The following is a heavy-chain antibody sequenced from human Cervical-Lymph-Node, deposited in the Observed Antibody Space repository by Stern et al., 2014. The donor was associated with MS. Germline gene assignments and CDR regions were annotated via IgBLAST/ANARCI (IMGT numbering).Heavy chain of an antibody. CDR1: GGSFSMDS. V-gene: IGHV1-69*01. CDR3: ARDQGGIADS. CDR2: LTPMFGTS. J-gene: IGHJ4*02. D-gene: IGHD6-13*01. Sequence: VKLVESGAEVKKPGSSVKVSCKASGGSFSMDSISWARQAPGQGLEWMGGLTPMFGTSNYAEKFQGRVTTTADVSTSTAYMELTSLRSEDTAVYFCARDQGGIADSWGQGTLVIVSS.